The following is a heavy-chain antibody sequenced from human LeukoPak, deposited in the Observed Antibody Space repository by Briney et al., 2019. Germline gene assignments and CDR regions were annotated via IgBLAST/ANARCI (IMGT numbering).Heavy chain of an antibody. D-gene: IGHD3-10*01. CDR1: GFTFSSYA. Sequence: GGSLRLSCAASGFTFSSYAMSWVRQAPGKGLEWVSVIYSGGSTYYADSVKGRFTISRDNSKNTLYLQMNSLRAEDTAVYYCAREFISMNAFDIWGQGTMVTVSS. J-gene: IGHJ3*02. CDR3: AREFISMNAFDI. V-gene: IGHV3-53*01. CDR2: IYSGGST.